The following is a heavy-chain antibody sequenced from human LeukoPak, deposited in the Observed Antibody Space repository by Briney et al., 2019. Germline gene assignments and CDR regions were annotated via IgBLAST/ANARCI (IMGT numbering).Heavy chain of an antibody. J-gene: IGHJ4*02. D-gene: IGHD1-26*01. CDR3: AREPKLGGSYRGGLDY. CDR1: GGSISSYY. V-gene: IGHV4-59*01. Sequence: SETLSLTCTVSGGSISSYYWSWIRQPPGKGLEWIGYIYYSGSTNYNPSLKSRVTISVDTSKNQFSLKLSSVTAADTAVYYCAREPKLGGSYRGGLDYWGQGTLVTVSS. CDR2: IYYSGST.